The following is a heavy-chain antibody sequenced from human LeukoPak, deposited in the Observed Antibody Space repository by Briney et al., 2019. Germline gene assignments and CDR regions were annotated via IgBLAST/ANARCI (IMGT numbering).Heavy chain of an antibody. J-gene: IGHJ4*02. CDR3: ACSGASGSGDY. CDR1: GFTFDDYA. V-gene: IGHV3-43*02. Sequence: GGSLRLSCAASGFTFDDYAMHWVRQAPGKGLEWVSLISGDGGSTYYADSVQGRFTISRDNSKNSLYLQMNSLRTEDTALYYCACSGASGSGDYWGQGTLVTVSS. CDR2: ISGDGGST. D-gene: IGHD2-15*01.